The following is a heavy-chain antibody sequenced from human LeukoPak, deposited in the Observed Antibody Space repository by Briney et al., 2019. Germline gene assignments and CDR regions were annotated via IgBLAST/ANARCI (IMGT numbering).Heavy chain of an antibody. CDR1: GFTFSSYW. V-gene: IGHV3-53*01. Sequence: PGGSLRLSCAASGFTFSSYWMSWVRQAPGKGLEWVSVIYSGGSTYYADSVKGRFTISRDNSKNTLYLQMNSLRAEDTAVYYCAGSLRGVGYYFDYWGQGTLVTVSS. CDR2: IYSGGST. J-gene: IGHJ4*02. CDR3: AGSLRGVGYYFDY. D-gene: IGHD1-26*01.